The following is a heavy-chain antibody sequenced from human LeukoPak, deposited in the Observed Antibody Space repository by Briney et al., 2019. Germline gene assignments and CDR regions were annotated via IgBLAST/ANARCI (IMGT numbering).Heavy chain of an antibody. CDR1: GGSFSGYY. CDR2: INHSGST. V-gene: IGHV4-34*01. D-gene: IGHD6-13*01. Sequence: KPSETLSLTCAVYGGSFSGYYWSWIRQPPGKGLEWIGEINHSGSTNYNPSLKSRVTISVDTSKNQFSLELSSVTAADTAVYYCARGLGSWKYWGQGTLVTVSS. CDR3: ARGLGSWKY. J-gene: IGHJ4*02.